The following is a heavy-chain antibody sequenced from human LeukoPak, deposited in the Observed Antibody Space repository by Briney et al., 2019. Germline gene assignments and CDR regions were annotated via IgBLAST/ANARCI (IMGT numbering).Heavy chain of an antibody. J-gene: IGHJ3*01. Sequence: PGRSLRLSCAASGFTFSSSGMHWVRQAPGKGLEWVSVIYSGGSTYYADSVKGRFTISRDNAKNSLYLQINSLRAEDTAVYYCARSSYSSSSSVWGQGTMVTVSS. CDR1: GFTFSSSG. D-gene: IGHD6-6*01. V-gene: IGHV3-53*01. CDR3: ARSSYSSSSSV. CDR2: IYSGGST.